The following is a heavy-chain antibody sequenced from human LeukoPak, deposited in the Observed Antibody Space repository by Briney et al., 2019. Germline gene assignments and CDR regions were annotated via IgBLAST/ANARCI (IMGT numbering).Heavy chain of an antibody. CDR2: IYYSGST. J-gene: IGHJ4*02. CDR3: ARGQGDDFWSGYQTIDY. V-gene: IGHV4-59*01. Sequence: SETLSLTCTVSGGSISSYYWSWIRQPPGKGLEWIGYIYYSGSTNYNPSLKSRVTISVDTSKNQFSLKLSSVTAADTAVYYCARGQGDDFWSGYQTIDYWGQGTLVTVSS. D-gene: IGHD3-3*01. CDR1: GGSISSYY.